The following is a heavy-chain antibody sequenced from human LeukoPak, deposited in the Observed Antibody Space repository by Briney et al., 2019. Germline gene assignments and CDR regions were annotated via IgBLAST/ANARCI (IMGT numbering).Heavy chain of an antibody. CDR3: ARGSLSPRGYSYGLDY. Sequence: TSETLSLTCTVSGGSISSYYWSWIRQPPGKGLEWIGYIYYSGSTNYNPSLKSRVTISVDTSKNQFSLKLSSVTAADTAVYYCARGSLSPRGYSYGLDYWGQGTLVTVSS. V-gene: IGHV4-59*01. D-gene: IGHD5-18*01. CDR2: IYYSGST. CDR1: GGSISSYY. J-gene: IGHJ4*02.